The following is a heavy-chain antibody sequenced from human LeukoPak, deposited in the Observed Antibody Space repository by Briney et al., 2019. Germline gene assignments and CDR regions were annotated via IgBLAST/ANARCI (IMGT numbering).Heavy chain of an antibody. CDR2: IYHSGTT. J-gene: IGHJ5*02. D-gene: IGHD3-22*01. Sequence: PSETLSLTCTVSGGSISRSNYYCNWIRQPPGKALEWIGSIYHSGTTYYNPSLKSRVTIAVDTSKNQLSLKLNSVTAADTAVYYCARDPMTSPYNWFDTWGQGTLVTVSS. CDR3: ARDPMTSPYNWFDT. V-gene: IGHV4-39*01. CDR1: GGSISRSNYY.